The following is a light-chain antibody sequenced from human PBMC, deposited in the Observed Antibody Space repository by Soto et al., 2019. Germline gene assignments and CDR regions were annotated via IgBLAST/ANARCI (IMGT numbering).Light chain of an antibody. CDR1: QGIRND. Sequence: DIQMTQSPSSLSASVGDRVTITCRASQGIRNDLGWYQQKPGKAPKRLIYAASSLQSGVPSRFSGSGSATEFTRTISSLQPEDFATSYCLQHNTYTPTLQLGRGNAVEIK. CDR2: AAS. CDR3: LQHNTYTPTLQ. J-gene: IGKJ1*01. V-gene: IGKV1-17*01.